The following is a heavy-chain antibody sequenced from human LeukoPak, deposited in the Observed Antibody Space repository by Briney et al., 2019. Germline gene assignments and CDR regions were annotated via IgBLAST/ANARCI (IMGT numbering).Heavy chain of an antibody. J-gene: IGHJ5*02. Sequence: SQTLSLTCTVSGGSISSGDYYWSWIRQPPGKGLEWIGYIYYSGSTNYNPSLKSRVTISVDTSKNQFSLKLSSVTAADTAVYYCTATPLVATMAETWGQGTLVTVSS. CDR2: IYYSGST. CDR3: TATPLVATMAET. CDR1: GGSISSGDYY. V-gene: IGHV4-30-4*03. D-gene: IGHD5-12*01.